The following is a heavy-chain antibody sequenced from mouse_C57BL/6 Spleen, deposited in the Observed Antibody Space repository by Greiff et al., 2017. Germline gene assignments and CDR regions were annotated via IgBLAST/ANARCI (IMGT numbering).Heavy chain of an antibody. CDR3: ARLTGSNYVLDY. CDR1: GYAFTNYL. CDR2: INPGSGGT. J-gene: IGHJ2*01. D-gene: IGHD2-5*01. V-gene: IGHV1-54*01. Sequence: QVQLQPSGAELVRPGTSVKVSCKASGYAFTNYLIEWVKQRPGQGLEWIGVINPGSGGTNYNEKFKGKATLTADKSSSTAYMQLMSLTSEDSAVYFCARLTGSNYVLDYWGQGTTLTVSS.